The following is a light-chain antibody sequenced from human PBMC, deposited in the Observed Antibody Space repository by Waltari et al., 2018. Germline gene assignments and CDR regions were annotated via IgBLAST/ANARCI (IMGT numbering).Light chain of an antibody. J-gene: IGKJ4*01. CDR3: QQRRNLPLT. CDR2: DAS. CDR1: QSVRTY. Sequence: EILLTQSPAILSFSPGERATLSCRASQSVRTYLAWYQQRPGQSPRLLIYDASYRATGIPDRFSGSGSETDFTLTISSLQPEDFAVYYCQQRRNLPLTFGGGTRVQI. V-gene: IGKV3-11*01.